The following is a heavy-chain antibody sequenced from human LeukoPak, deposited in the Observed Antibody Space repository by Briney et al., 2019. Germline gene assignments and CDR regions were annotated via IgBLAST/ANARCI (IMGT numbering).Heavy chain of an antibody. CDR2: IYHSGST. V-gene: IGHV4-59*12. D-gene: IGHD5-12*01. J-gene: IGHJ4*02. CDR3: ARSGSGYLRYYFDY. Sequence: SETLSLTCTVSGGSISNYYWSWIRQPPGKGLEWIGYIYHSGSTNYNPSLKSRVTISVDTSKNQFSLKLSSVTAADTAVYYCARSGSGYLRYYFDYWGQGTLVTVSS. CDR1: GGSISNYY.